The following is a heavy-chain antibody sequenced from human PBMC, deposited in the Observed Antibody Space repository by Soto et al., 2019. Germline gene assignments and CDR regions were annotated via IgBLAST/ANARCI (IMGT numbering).Heavy chain of an antibody. J-gene: IGHJ4*02. V-gene: IGHV4-59*01. CDR1: GGSISSYY. D-gene: IGHD3-3*01. Sequence: SETLSLTCTVSGGSISSYYWSWIRQPPGKGLEWVGYIYYSGSTNYNPSLKSRVTISVDTSKNQFSLKLSSVTAADTAVYYCARLDFWSGYMPLWGQGTLVTVSS. CDR3: ARLDFWSGYMPL. CDR2: IYYSGST.